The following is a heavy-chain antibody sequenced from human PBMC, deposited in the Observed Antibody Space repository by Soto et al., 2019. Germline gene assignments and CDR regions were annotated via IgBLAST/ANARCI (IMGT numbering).Heavy chain of an antibody. CDR3: ARLLGYHEF. V-gene: IGHV5-51*03. J-gene: IGHJ4*02. CDR1: GSSFTAYW. Sequence: EVQLVQSGAEVKKPGESLKISCEVSGSSFTAYWIGWVRQMPGKGLEWMGVIYPGDSETKYSPSFQGQVTISADKSISTAYLQWSSLQASDSGIYYCARLLGYHEFWGQGTLVTVSS. D-gene: IGHD2-15*01. CDR2: IYPGDSET.